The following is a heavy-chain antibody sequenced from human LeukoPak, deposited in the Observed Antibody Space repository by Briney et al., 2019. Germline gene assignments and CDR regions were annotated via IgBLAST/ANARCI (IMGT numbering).Heavy chain of an antibody. Sequence: PGGSLRLSCAASGFTFSSYAMSWVRQAPGEGLEWGSAISVSGGSTYYADSAKGRFTISRDNSKNTLYLQMNRLRAEDTAVYYGASTVVVTALFDYWGQGTLVTVSS. CDR1: GFTFSSYA. J-gene: IGHJ4*02. V-gene: IGHV3-23*01. D-gene: IGHD2-21*02. CDR2: ISVSGGST. CDR3: ASTVVVTALFDY.